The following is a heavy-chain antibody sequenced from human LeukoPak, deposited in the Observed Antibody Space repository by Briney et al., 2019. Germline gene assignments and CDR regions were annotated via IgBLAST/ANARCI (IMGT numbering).Heavy chain of an antibody. V-gene: IGHV1-69*05. J-gene: IGHJ5*02. Sequence: SSVKVSCKTSGGTFNNSAISWVRQAPGQGLEWLGGIMPLFGTAGYAQKFQGRVTITKDESTRTVYLELTSLTSDDTAVYYCARDVHGDYGSGWFGPWGQGTLVPVSS. CDR2: IMPLFGTA. CDR3: ARDVHGDYGSGWFGP. CDR1: GGTFNNSA. D-gene: IGHD4-17*01.